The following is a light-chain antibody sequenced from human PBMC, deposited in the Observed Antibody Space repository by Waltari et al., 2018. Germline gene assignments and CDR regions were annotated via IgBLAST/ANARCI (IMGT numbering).Light chain of an antibody. CDR3: QQYNNWPYT. CDR1: QGISSN. CDR2: GAS. V-gene: IGKV3-15*01. Sequence: EVVMTQSPATLSVSPGERATLSCRASQGISSNLAWYQQKPGQAPRLLIYGASTRATAIPARFSGSGSGTEFTVTISSMQSEDFAVYYCQQYNNWPYTFGQGTKLDIK. J-gene: IGKJ2*01.